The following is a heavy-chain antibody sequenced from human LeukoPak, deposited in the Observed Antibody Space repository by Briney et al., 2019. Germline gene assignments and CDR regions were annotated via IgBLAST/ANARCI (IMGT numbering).Heavy chain of an antibody. V-gene: IGHV1-24*01. CDR3: ATEWGRGAIDY. Sequence: ASVKVSCKVSGYTLTELSMHWVRQAPGKGLEWMGGFDPEDGETIYAQKFQGRVTMTEATSTDTAYMELRSLRSEDTAVYYCATEWGRGAIDYWGQGTLVTVSS. CDR2: FDPEDGET. D-gene: IGHD1-26*01. J-gene: IGHJ4*02. CDR1: GYTLTELS.